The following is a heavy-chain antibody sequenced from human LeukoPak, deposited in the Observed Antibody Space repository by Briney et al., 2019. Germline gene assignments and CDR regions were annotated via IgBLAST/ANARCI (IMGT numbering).Heavy chain of an antibody. CDR3: ARDVYYYDSSGAFDI. V-gene: IGHV4-59*01. J-gene: IGHJ3*02. CDR1: GGSISSYY. CDR2: IYYSGST. Sequence: SETLSLTCTVSGGSISSYYWSWIRQPPGKGLEWIGYIYYSGSTNYNPSLKSRVTISVDTSKNQFSLKLSSVTAADTAVYYCARDVYYYDSSGAFDIWGQGTMVTVSS. D-gene: IGHD3-22*01.